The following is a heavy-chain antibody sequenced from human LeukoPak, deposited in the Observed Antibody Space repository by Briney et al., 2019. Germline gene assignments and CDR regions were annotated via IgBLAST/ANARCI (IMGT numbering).Heavy chain of an antibody. CDR3: AKDRGYSTYYFDY. CDR2: ISWNSGSI. D-gene: IGHD6-13*01. V-gene: IGHV3-9*01. Sequence: GGSLRLSCAASGFIFDDYAVHWVRQAPGKGLEWVSGISWNSGSIGYADSVKGRFTISRDNAKNSLYLQMNSLRAEDTALYYCAKDRGYSTYYFDYWGQGTLVTVSS. CDR1: GFIFDDYA. J-gene: IGHJ4*02.